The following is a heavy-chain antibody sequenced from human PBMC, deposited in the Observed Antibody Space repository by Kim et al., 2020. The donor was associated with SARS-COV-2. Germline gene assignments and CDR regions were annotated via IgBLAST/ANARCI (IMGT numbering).Heavy chain of an antibody. Sequence: GGSLRLSCAASGFTFSSYWMHWVRQAPGKGLVWVSRINSDGSSTSYADSVKGRFTISRDNAKNTLYLQMNSLRAEDTAVYYCARVPESVMAPFDYWGQGTLVTVSS. V-gene: IGHV3-74*01. CDR3: ARVPESVMAPFDY. CDR1: GFTFSSYW. J-gene: IGHJ4*02. D-gene: IGHD2-8*01. CDR2: INSDGSST.